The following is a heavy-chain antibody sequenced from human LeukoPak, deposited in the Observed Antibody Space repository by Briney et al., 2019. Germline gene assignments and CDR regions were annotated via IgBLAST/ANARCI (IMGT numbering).Heavy chain of an antibody. CDR2: MNPNSGNT. CDR1: GYTFTSYG. Sequence: GASVKVSCKASGYTFTSYGISWVRQATGQGLEWMGWMNPNSGNTGYAQKFQGRVTITRNTSISTAYMELSSLRSEDTAVYYCARGGKSSSWYSHIIPKYWGQGTLVTVSS. CDR3: ARGGKSSSWYSHIIPKY. V-gene: IGHV1-8*03. D-gene: IGHD6-13*01. J-gene: IGHJ4*02.